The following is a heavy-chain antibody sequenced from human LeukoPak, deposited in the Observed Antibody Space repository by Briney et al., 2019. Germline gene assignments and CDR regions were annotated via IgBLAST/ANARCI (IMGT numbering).Heavy chain of an antibody. J-gene: IGHJ6*03. CDR2: ISSKNVI. V-gene: IGHV3-48*01. D-gene: IGHD2-15*01. CDR1: GFTFSRYS. Sequence: GGSLRLSCAASGFTFSRYSMNWVRQAPGKGLEWVSYISSKNVIYYADSVKGRFTISRDNSKDTLSLQMDSLRAEDTALYSCARGGYFYNYYMDVWGKGTTVTVSS. CDR3: ARGGYFYNYYMDV.